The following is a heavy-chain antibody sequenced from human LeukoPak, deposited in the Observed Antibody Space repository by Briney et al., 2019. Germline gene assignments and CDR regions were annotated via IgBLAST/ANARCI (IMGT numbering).Heavy chain of an antibody. Sequence: PSETLSLTCAVYGGSFSGYYWSWIRQPPGKGLEWIGEINHSGSTNYNPSLKSRVTISVDTSKNHFSLELSSVTAADTAVYYCARMDGYSLFDPWGQGTLVSVSS. J-gene: IGHJ5*02. CDR3: ARMDGYSLFDP. CDR1: GGSFSGYY. V-gene: IGHV4-34*01. D-gene: IGHD5-24*01. CDR2: INHSGST.